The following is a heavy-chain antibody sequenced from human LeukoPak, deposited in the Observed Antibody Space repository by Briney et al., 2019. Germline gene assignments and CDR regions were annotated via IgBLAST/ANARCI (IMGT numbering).Heavy chain of an antibody. CDR2: ISGSGSTI. CDR3: ARAGPPAFDP. V-gene: IGHV3-48*03. CDR1: GFTFSSYE. J-gene: IGHJ5*02. Sequence: GGSLRLSCAVSGFTFSSYEMNWVRQAPGKGLEWVSYISGSGSTIYYADSVKGRFTISRDSAKNSLYLQMNSLRAEDTAVYYCARAGPPAFDPWGQGTLVTVSS.